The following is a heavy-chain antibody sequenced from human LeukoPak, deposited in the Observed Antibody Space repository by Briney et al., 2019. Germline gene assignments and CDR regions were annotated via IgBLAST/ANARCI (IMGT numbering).Heavy chain of an antibody. CDR2: ISGSLDST. CDR1: GFTLRSYG. CDR3: ATRSVVGR. V-gene: IGHV3-23*01. J-gene: IGHJ4*02. D-gene: IGHD1-26*01. Sequence: GGSLRLSCATSGFTLRSYGMSWVRQAPGKGLEWVSSISGSLDSTYYADSVRGRFTISRDNSKNTLYLEMNNLKAEDTAIYYCATRSVVGRGGQGTLVIVSS.